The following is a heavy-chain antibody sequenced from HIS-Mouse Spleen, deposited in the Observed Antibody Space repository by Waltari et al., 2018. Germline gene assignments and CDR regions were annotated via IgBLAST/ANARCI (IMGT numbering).Heavy chain of an antibody. CDR3: ARDWGYYDSSGYWAFDI. D-gene: IGHD3-22*01. Sequence: QVQLVQSGAEVKKPGASVKVSCKASGYTFTSYGISWVRPAPGQGLEWMGWISAYNGNTNYAQKLQGRVTMTTDTSTSTAYMELRSLRSDDTAVYYCARDWGYYDSSGYWAFDIWGQGTMVTVSS. J-gene: IGHJ3*02. V-gene: IGHV1-18*01. CDR2: ISAYNGNT. CDR1: GYTFTSYG.